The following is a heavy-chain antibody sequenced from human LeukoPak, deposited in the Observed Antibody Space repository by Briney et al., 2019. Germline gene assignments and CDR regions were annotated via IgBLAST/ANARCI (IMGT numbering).Heavy chain of an antibody. Sequence: GGSLRLSCAAAGFTFSNYWMHWVRQAPGKGLVWVSRINSDGTSTSYADSVKGRFTISKDNAKNTLYLQMNSLRADDTAVYYCARGNYGYGNFDYWGQGTLVTVSS. CDR1: GFTFSNYW. CDR3: ARGNYGYGNFDY. V-gene: IGHV3-74*01. CDR2: INSDGTST. D-gene: IGHD5-18*01. J-gene: IGHJ4*02.